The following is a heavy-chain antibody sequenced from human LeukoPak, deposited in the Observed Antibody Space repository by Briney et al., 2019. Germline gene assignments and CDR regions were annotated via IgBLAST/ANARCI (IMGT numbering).Heavy chain of an antibody. CDR2: INHSGST. V-gene: IGHV4-34*01. D-gene: IGHD2-2*03. CDR3: ARARPGYCSRTSCYWDYYYMDV. CDR1: GGSFSGYY. Sequence: SETLSLTCAVYGGSFSGYYWSWSRQPPGKGLEWIGEINHSGSTNYNPSLKSRVTISVDTSKNQFSLKLSSVTAADTAVYYCARARPGYCSRTSCYWDYYYMDVWGKGTTVTVSS. J-gene: IGHJ6*03.